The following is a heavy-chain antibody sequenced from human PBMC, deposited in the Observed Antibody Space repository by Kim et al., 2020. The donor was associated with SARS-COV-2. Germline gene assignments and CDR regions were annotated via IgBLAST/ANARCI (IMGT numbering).Heavy chain of an antibody. D-gene: IGHD3-10*01. CDR1: GGSISSYY. J-gene: IGHJ5*02. CDR3: AREELRGVGREAVWFGELLSPRFDP. V-gene: IGHV4-59*01. Sequence: SETLSLTCTVSGGSISSYYWSWIRQPPGKGLEWIGDIYYSGSTNYNPSLKRRVTISVDTSKNQFSLKLSSVTAADTAVYYCAREELRGVGREAVWFGELLSPRFDPWGQGTLVTVSS. CDR2: IYYSGST.